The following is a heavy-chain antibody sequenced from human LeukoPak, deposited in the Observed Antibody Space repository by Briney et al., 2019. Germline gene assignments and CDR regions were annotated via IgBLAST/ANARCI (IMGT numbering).Heavy chain of an antibody. D-gene: IGHD6-6*01. Sequence: ASVKVSCKASGYTFTGYYMHWVRQAPGQGLEWMGWINPNSGGTNYAQKFQGRVTMTRDTSISTAYMELSRLRSDDTAVYYCARVRGQLVGGYNWFDPWGQGTLVTVSS. J-gene: IGHJ5*02. V-gene: IGHV1-2*02. CDR1: GYTFTGYY. CDR2: INPNSGGT. CDR3: ARVRGQLVGGYNWFDP.